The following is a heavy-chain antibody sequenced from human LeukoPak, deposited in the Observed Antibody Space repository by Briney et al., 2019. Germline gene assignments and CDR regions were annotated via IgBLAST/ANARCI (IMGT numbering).Heavy chain of an antibody. Sequence: GGSLRLSCAASGFTFSSYWMSWVRQAPGKGLEWVANIKQDGSEKYYVDSVKGRFTISRDNAKNSLYLQMDSLRAEDTAVYYCARDIGSSQLLHRYFDWYNSGGMDVWGKGTTVTVSS. V-gene: IGHV3-7*03. CDR3: ARDIGSSQLLHRYFDWYNSGGMDV. J-gene: IGHJ6*04. CDR1: GFTFSSYW. D-gene: IGHD3-9*01. CDR2: IKQDGSEK.